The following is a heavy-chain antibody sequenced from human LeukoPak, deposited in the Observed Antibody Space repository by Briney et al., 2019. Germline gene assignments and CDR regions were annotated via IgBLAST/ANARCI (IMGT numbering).Heavy chain of an antibody. CDR2: ISSSGSTI. CDR3: AREIKDYYYYYYMDV. CDR1: GFTFSSYE. D-gene: IGHD5-24*01. V-gene: IGHV3-48*03. J-gene: IGHJ6*03. Sequence: GGSLRLSCAASGFTFSSYEMNWVRQAPGKGLEWVSYISSSGSTIYYADSVKGRFTISRDNAKNSLYLQMNSLRAEDTAVYYCAREIKDYYYYYYMDVWGKGTTVTISS.